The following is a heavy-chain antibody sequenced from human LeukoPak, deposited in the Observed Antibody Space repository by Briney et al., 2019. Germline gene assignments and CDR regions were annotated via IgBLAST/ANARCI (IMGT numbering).Heavy chain of an antibody. Sequence: GGSLRLSCAASGFTFSSYWMSWVRQAPGKGLEWVAFIRYDGSNKYYADSVKGRFTISRDNSKNTLYLQMNSLRAEDTAVYYCAKDHCSSTSCYYFDYWGQGTLVTVSS. D-gene: IGHD2-2*01. J-gene: IGHJ4*02. CDR2: IRYDGSNK. V-gene: IGHV3-30*02. CDR3: AKDHCSSTSCYYFDY. CDR1: GFTFSSYW.